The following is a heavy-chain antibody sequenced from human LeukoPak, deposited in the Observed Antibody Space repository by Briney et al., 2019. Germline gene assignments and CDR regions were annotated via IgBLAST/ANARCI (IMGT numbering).Heavy chain of an antibody. D-gene: IGHD6-19*01. CDR3: ARMTSSGWYAAGYYFDY. CDR2: ISGSGGST. Sequence: PGGSLRLSCAASGFTFSSYAMSWVRQAPGKGLEWVSAISGSGGSTYYADSVKGRFTISRDNSKNTLYLQMNSLRAEDTAVYYCARMTSSGWYAAGYYFDYWGQGTLVTVSS. J-gene: IGHJ4*02. CDR1: GFTFSSYA. V-gene: IGHV3-23*01.